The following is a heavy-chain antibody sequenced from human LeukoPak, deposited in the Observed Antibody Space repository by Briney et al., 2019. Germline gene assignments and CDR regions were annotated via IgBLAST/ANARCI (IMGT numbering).Heavy chain of an antibody. V-gene: IGHV4-61*08. CDR1: GGSISSGGYY. Sequence: SETLSLTCTVSGGSISSGGYYWSWIRQHPGKGLEWIGYIYYSGSTNYNPSLKSRLTISVDTSKNQFSLKLSSVTAADMAVYYCARDRDIGTYYYYYGMDVWGQGTTVTVSS. D-gene: IGHD1-26*01. CDR3: ARDRDIGTYYYYYGMDV. CDR2: IYYSGST. J-gene: IGHJ6*02.